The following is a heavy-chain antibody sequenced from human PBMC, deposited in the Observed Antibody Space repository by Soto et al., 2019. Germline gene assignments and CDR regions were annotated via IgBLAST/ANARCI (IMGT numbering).Heavy chain of an antibody. Sequence: EVQLVESGGGVVQPGRSLRLSCTGSGFTFDDYAMYWVRQRPGAGLEWVAGISWSSGNIALADSVKGRFTVSRDNDMSSLYLQMNSLRVEDTAMYYCARGGSGALTAAAGRTNWFDPWGQGTLVIVSS. CDR3: ARGGSGALTAAAGRTNWFDP. D-gene: IGHD6-13*01. V-gene: IGHV3-9*01. J-gene: IGHJ5*02. CDR1: GFTFDDYA. CDR2: ISWSSGNI.